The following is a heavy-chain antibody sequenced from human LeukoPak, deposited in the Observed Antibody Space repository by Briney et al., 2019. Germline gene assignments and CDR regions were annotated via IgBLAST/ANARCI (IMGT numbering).Heavy chain of an antibody. Sequence: SVKVSCKASGGTFSSYAISWVRQAPGQGLEWMGGIIPIFGTANHAQKFQGRVTITADESTSTAYMELSSLRSEDTAVYYCALLLPQKDIVVVPAAPDYYYYMDVWGKGTTVTISS. CDR1: GGTFSSYA. D-gene: IGHD2-2*01. J-gene: IGHJ6*03. V-gene: IGHV1-69*13. CDR2: IIPIFGTA. CDR3: ALLLPQKDIVVVPAAPDYYYYMDV.